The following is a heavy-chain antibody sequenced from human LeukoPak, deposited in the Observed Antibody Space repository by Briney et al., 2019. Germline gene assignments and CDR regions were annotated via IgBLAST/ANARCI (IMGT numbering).Heavy chain of an antibody. D-gene: IGHD3-22*01. CDR3: ARAPTYYYDSSGPGRDY. Sequence: GGSLRLSCAASGFTVSSNYMSWVRQAPGKGLEWVSVIYSGGSTYYADSVKGRFTISRDNSKNTLYLQMNSLRAEDTAVYYCARAPTYYYDSSGPGRDYWGQGTLVTVSS. V-gene: IGHV3-66*01. CDR2: IYSGGST. CDR1: GFTVSSNY. J-gene: IGHJ4*02.